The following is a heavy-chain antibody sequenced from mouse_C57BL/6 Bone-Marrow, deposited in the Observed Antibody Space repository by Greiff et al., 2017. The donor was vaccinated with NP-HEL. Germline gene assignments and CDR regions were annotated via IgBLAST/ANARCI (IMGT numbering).Heavy chain of an antibody. CDR3: ASRYDGYLAWFAY. CDR2: IDPANGNT. Sequence: EVQLQQSVAELVRPGASVKLSCTASGFNIKNTYMHWVKQRPEQGLEWIGRIDPANGNTNYAPKFQGKATITADTSSNTAYLQLSSLTSEDTAIYYWASRYDGYLAWFAYWGQGTLGTVSA. CDR1: GFNIKNTY. J-gene: IGHJ3*01. V-gene: IGHV14-3*01. D-gene: IGHD2-3*01.